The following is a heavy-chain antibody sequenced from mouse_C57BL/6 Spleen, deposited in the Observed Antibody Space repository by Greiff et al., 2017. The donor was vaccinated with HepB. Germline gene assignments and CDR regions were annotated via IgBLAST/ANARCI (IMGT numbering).Heavy chain of an antibody. J-gene: IGHJ2*01. Sequence: QVQLQQPGAELVKPGASVKLSCKASGYTFTSYWMHWVKQRPGQGLEWIGMIHPNSGSNNYNEKFKSKATLTVDKSSSTAYMQLSSLTSEDSAVYYCARSPSDGNYVGGLGYWGQGTTLTVSS. CDR3: ARSPSDGNYVGGLGY. CDR2: IHPNSGSN. V-gene: IGHV1-64*01. CDR1: GYTFTSYW. D-gene: IGHD2-1*01.